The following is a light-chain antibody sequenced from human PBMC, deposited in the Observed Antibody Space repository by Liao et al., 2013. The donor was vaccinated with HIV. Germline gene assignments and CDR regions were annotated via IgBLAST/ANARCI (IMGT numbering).Light chain of an antibody. CDR1: QLFDQS. Sequence: SYELTQPPSLSVSPGQTAHITCTGAQLFDQSAFWYQQRPGQSPVLVIYHNNKRPSGIPERFSGSKSGITATLTITGTQAMDEADYYCQAWDSTLYVFGTGTKVTVL. V-gene: IGLV3-1*01. CDR3: QAWDSTLYV. J-gene: IGLJ1*01. CDR2: HNN.